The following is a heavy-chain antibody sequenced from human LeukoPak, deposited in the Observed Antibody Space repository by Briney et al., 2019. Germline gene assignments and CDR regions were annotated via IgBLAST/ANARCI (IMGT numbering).Heavy chain of an antibody. J-gene: IGHJ6*02. D-gene: IGHD2-15*01. CDR1: GGSISSYY. V-gene: IGHV4-59*08. Sequence: SETLSLTCTVSGGSISSYYWSWIRQPPVKGLEWIGYIYYSGSTNYNPSLKSRVTISVDTSKNQFSLKLSSVTAADTAVYYCARHFCSGGSCYRPAPEMDVWGQGTTVTVSS. CDR2: IYYSGST. CDR3: ARHFCSGGSCYRPAPEMDV.